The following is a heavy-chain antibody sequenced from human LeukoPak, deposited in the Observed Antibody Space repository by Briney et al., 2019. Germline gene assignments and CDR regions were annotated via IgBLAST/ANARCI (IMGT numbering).Heavy chain of an antibody. J-gene: IGHJ4*02. CDR3: ARMTHSGSYYFDY. CDR2: ISSSSGTI. D-gene: IGHD1-26*01. CDR1: GFTFSRYN. Sequence: PGGSLRLSCAASGFTFSRYNLNWVRQAPGKGLEWVSYISSSSGTIYYADSVKGRFTISRDNAKTSLYLQMNSLRDEDTAVYYCARMTHSGSYYFDYWGQGTLVTVSS. V-gene: IGHV3-48*02.